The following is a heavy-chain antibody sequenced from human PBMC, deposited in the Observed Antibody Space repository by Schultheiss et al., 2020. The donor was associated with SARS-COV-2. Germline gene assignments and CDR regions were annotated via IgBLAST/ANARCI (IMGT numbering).Heavy chain of an antibody. CDR3: ARGGYYYDSSGYYFHYGMDV. D-gene: IGHD3-22*01. Sequence: SQTLSLTCTVSGVSISIGGSSWRWIRQHPGKGLEWIGYIYYSGSTYYNPSLKSRVTISVDTSKNQFSLKLSSVTAADTAVYYCARGGYYYDSSGYYFHYGMDVWGQGTTVTVSS. CDR1: GVSISIGGSS. CDR2: IYYSGST. J-gene: IGHJ6*02. V-gene: IGHV4-31*03.